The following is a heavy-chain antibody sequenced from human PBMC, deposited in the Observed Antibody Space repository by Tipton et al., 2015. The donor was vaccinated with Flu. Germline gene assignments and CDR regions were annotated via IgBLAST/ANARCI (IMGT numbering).Heavy chain of an antibody. D-gene: IGHD6-6*01. J-gene: IGHJ6*02. CDR2: IWYDGSNE. Sequence: QLVQSGGGGVQPERSLRLSCSTSGFDFSVYGMHWVRQAPGKGLEWVAVIWYDGSNEHYSDSVKGRFTISRDNSKKTLYLQMNNLKVEDTAVYYCARDEGVVNYYFGMDVWGQGTTVTVSS. V-gene: IGHV3-33*01. CDR1: GFDFSVYG. CDR3: ARDEGVVNYYFGMDV.